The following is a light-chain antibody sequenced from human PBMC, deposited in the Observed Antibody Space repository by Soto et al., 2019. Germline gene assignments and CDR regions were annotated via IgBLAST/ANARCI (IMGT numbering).Light chain of an antibody. Sequence: DIHMTQSPSSLSASVGDRVTITCRASQSISSYVNWYQQKSGQAPKLLIYAASSLRSGVPSRFSGTGSGTDFTLTIISLQPEDFASYHCQQSYSTPPTFGQGTKLEIK. J-gene: IGKJ2*01. CDR3: QQSYSTPPT. V-gene: IGKV1-39*01. CDR2: AAS. CDR1: QSISSY.